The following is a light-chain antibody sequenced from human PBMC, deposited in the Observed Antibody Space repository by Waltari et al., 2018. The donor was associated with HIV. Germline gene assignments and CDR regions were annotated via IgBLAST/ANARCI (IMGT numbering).Light chain of an antibody. CDR2: GAS. CDR1: QSVSSSF. CDR3: QQYDTSLGS. Sequence: VVLTQSPGTVSLSTGERATLSCRASQSVSSSFLAWYQQKPGQAPRLLIYGASNRATGIPDRFSGSGSGTDFTLTINRLEPEDFAVYYCQQYDTSLGSFGQGTKLEIK. J-gene: IGKJ2*03. V-gene: IGKV3-20*01.